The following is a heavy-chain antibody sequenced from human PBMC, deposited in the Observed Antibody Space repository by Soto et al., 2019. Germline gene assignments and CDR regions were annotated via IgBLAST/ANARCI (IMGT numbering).Heavy chain of an antibody. D-gene: IGHD3-22*01. CDR2: SRNKANSYTT. J-gene: IGHJ3*01. V-gene: IGHV3-72*01. CDR1: GFTLSDHY. CDR3: ARGDYHDTSGPFSDAFDV. Sequence: PGGSLRLSCAASGFTLSDHYMDWVRKAAGKGLEWIARSRNKANSYTTEYAASLKGRFTISRDNTKNSLYLQMNSLRAEDTAVYYCARGDYHDTSGPFSDAFDVWGQGTMVTVSS.